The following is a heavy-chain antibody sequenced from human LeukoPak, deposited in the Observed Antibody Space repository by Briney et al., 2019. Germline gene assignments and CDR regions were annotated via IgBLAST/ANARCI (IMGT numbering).Heavy chain of an antibody. D-gene: IGHD3-22*01. V-gene: IGHV3-7*01. CDR1: GISFSSYW. Sequence: PGGSLRLSCVASGISFSSYWMAWVRQAPGKGLEWVANIKYDGTHKFYAGSVKGRFTIFRDNAKNPLFLEMNSLTVDDTAVYFCASSHDSSGNDWGQGTLVTVSS. J-gene: IGHJ4*02. CDR3: ASSHDSSGND. CDR2: IKYDGTHK.